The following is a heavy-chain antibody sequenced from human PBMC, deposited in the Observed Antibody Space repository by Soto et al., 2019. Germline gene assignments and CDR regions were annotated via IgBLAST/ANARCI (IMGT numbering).Heavy chain of an antibody. J-gene: IGHJ4*02. D-gene: IGHD2-15*01. Sequence: QVQLVQSGAEVKKPGSSVKVSCKASGGTFSSYAISWVRQAPGQGLEWMGGIIPIFGTANYAQKFQGRVTITADKSTSTAYMELSSLRSEDTAVYYCARDRRGGSSGPAGRYYFDYWGQGTLVTVSS. CDR1: GGTFSSYA. V-gene: IGHV1-69*06. CDR2: IIPIFGTA. CDR3: ARDRRGGSSGPAGRYYFDY.